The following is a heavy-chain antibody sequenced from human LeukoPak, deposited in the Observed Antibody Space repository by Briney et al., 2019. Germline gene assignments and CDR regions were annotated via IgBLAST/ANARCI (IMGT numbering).Heavy chain of an antibody. CDR2: ISAYNGNT. CDR3: ARVTFVGDAFDI. D-gene: IGHD3-16*01. J-gene: IGHJ3*02. Sequence: GASVKVSCKASGYTFTSYGISWVRQAPGQGLEWMGWISAYNGNTNYAQKLQGRVTITRDTSASTAYMELSSLRSEDTAVYYCARVTFVGDAFDIWGQGTMVTVSS. CDR1: GYTFTSYG. V-gene: IGHV1-18*01.